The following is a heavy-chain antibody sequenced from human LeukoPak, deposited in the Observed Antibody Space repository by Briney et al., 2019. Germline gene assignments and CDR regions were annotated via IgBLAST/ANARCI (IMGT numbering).Heavy chain of an antibody. CDR2: INHSGST. Sequence: SETLSLTCAVYGGSFSGYYWSWIRQPPGKGLEWIGEINHSGSTNYNPSLKSRVTISVDTSKNQFSLKLSSVTAADTAVYYCARGYIVGAHYWYFDLWGRGTLVTVSS. D-gene: IGHD1-26*01. J-gene: IGHJ2*01. CDR3: ARGYIVGAHYWYFDL. CDR1: GGSFSGYY. V-gene: IGHV4-34*01.